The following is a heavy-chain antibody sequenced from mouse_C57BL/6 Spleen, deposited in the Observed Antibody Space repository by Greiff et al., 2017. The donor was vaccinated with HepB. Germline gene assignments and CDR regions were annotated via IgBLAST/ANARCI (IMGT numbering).Heavy chain of an antibody. V-gene: IGHV1-82*01. CDR3: ASGPGEFDY. CDR2: IYPGDGDT. Sequence: VKLMESGPELVKPGASVKISCKASGYAFSSSWMNWVKQRPGKGIEWIGRIYPGDGDTNYNGKFKGKATLNADKSSSTAYKQLSSLTSEDSAVYYCASGPGEFDYWDQGATLTVSS. J-gene: IGHJ2*01. CDR1: GYAFSSSW.